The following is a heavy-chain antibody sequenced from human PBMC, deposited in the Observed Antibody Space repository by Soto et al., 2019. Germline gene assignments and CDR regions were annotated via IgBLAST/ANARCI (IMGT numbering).Heavy chain of an antibody. V-gene: IGHV3-23*01. D-gene: IGHD2-2*03. CDR3: TSWISAHFDY. CDR2: IENNGVTA. J-gene: IGHJ4*02. CDR1: GFTFRYYG. Sequence: EVQLLESGGALVQPGWSLRLSCAASGFTFRYYGMTWVRQAPGKGLEWVSTIENNGVTAHYADSVKGRFTISSDNSKNTVDLQMNSLRAEDTALYYCTSWISAHFDYWGRGTLVTVSS.